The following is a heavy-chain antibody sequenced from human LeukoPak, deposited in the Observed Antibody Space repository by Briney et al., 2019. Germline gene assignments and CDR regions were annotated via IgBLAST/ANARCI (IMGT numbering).Heavy chain of an antibody. J-gene: IGHJ4*01. CDR1: GFTFSSYG. CDR3: AKYTSGTSYRGLDQ. Sequence: PGGSLRLSCAASGFTFSSYGFHWVRQAPGKGLEWVAVIWFDGSNKYYADSVKGRFTISRDDSKNTVYLQMNSLRAEDTAVYSCAKYTSGTSYRGLDQWGHGTLVTVSS. CDR2: IWFDGSNK. D-gene: IGHD3-10*01. V-gene: IGHV3-33*06.